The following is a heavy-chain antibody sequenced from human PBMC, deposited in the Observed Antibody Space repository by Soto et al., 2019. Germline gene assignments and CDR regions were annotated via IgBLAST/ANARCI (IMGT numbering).Heavy chain of an antibody. CDR3: AKIAVTGSWYFDL. J-gene: IGHJ2*01. CDR1: GFSFSSHG. CDR2: ISRNGDYI. D-gene: IGHD6-19*01. Sequence: EAQLLESGGGLVQPGGSLRLSCAASGFSFSSHGMSWVRQAPEMGLEWVSSISRNGDYIYYADSVKCRFTISRDNSKNTLFLQVNSLRVEDSAVYYCAKIAVTGSWYFDLWGRGNLVTVSS. V-gene: IGHV3-23*01.